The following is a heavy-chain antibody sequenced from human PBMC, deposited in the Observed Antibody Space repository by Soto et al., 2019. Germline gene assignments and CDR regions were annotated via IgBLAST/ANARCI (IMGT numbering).Heavy chain of an antibody. J-gene: IGHJ4*02. CDR3: ARVDGNGWWHFFDY. D-gene: IGHD2-15*01. V-gene: IGHV3-30-3*01. CDR2: ISYDGSNK. CDR1: GFTFSSYA. Sequence: QVQLVESGGGVVQPGRSLRLSCAASGFTFSSYAMHWVRQAPGKGLEWLAVISYDGSNKYYADSVKGRFTISRDNSKHTMYLQMTSLRVEDTAVFYCARVDGNGWWHFFDYWGQGTLVTVSS.